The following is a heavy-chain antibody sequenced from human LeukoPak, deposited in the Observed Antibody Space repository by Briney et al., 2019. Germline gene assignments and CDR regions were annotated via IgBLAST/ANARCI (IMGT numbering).Heavy chain of an antibody. D-gene: IGHD1-26*01. J-gene: IGHJ4*02. CDR2: ISTRSSTI. CDR3: ASSGSYRFDY. V-gene: IGHV3-48*01. Sequence: GGSLRLSCAASGFTFSDYNMHWVRQAPGQGLEWISYISTRSSTIFYAESVKGRFTISRDNAKNSLYLQMSSLRGEDTAVYYCASSGSYRFDYWGQGTLVTVSS. CDR1: GFTFSDYN.